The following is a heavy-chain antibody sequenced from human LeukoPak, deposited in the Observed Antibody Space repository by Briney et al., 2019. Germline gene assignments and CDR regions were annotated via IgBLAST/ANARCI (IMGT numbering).Heavy chain of an antibody. D-gene: IGHD3-10*01. CDR3: ARYFGDPQGMDV. CDR1: GFISSTYS. J-gene: IGHJ6*02. CDR2: ISGNSVTR. V-gene: IGHV3-48*02. Sequence: PGGSLRLSCAASGFISSTYSMNRVRQAPGKGLKWVSQISGNSVTRYYADSVKGRFTISRDNVKNSLYLQMNSLRDEDTAVYYCARYFGDPQGMDVWGQGTTVTVSS.